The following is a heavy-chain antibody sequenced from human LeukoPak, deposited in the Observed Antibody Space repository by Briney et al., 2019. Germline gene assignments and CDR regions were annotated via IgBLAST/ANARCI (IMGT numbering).Heavy chain of an antibody. J-gene: IGHJ4*02. D-gene: IGHD6-13*01. V-gene: IGHV3-53*01. CDR3: AREPIAAAGTGSFDY. CDR1: GFTVSSNY. CDR2: INSGGST. Sequence: PGGSLRLSCAASGFTVSSNYMSWVRQAPGKGLEWVSVINSGGSTYYADSVKGRFTISRDNSKNTLYLQMNSLRAEDTAVYYCAREPIAAAGTGSFDYWGQGTLVTVSS.